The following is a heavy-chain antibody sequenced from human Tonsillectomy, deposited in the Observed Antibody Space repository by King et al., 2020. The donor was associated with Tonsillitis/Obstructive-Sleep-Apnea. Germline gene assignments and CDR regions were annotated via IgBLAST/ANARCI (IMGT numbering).Heavy chain of an antibody. V-gene: IGHV3-23*04. CDR2: ISGSGGGT. J-gene: IGHJ6*04. Sequence: VQLVESGGGLVQPGGSLRLSCAASGFTFNSYAMNWVRQAPGKXLEWVSAISGSGGGTYSANSVRGRXTIXRDNSKNTLXLQMNRLTVEDTAVYYCAKGKEXSXXYYYGXXVXGXXXXVXXXX. CDR3: AKGKEXSXXYYYGXXV. CDR1: GFTFNSYA.